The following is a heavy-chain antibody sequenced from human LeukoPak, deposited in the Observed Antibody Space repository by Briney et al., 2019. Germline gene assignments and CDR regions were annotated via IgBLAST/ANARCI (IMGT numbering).Heavy chain of an antibody. CDR2: ISSSSSYI. Sequence: GGSLRLSCAASGFTFSSYSMNWVRQAPGKGLEWVSSISSSSSYIYYADSVKGRFTISRDNAKNSLYLQMNSLRAEDTAVYYCASALYSGYDFGYWGQGTLVTVSS. CDR1: GFTFSSYS. V-gene: IGHV3-21*01. CDR3: ASALYSGYDFGY. D-gene: IGHD5-12*01. J-gene: IGHJ4*02.